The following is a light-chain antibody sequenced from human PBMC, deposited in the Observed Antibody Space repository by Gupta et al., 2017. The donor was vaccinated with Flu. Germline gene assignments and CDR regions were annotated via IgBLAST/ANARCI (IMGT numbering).Light chain of an antibody. CDR2: GVS. J-gene: IGKJ2*01. CDR3: QHYGDSSYT. Sequence: ERATLSCRTSQKIESDYLAWYQHKPGQAPRLVIYGVSNKATGIPDRFSGGGSGTEFTLTINSLDPEDFAVYYCQHYGDSSYTFGQGTKLEI. CDR1: QKIESDY. V-gene: IGKV3-20*01.